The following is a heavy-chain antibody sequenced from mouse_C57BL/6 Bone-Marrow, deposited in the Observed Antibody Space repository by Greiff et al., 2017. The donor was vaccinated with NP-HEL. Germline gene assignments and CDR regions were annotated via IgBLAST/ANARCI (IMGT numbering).Heavy chain of an antibody. D-gene: IGHD2-3*01. CDR1: GFTFSDFY. V-gene: IGHV7-1*01. J-gene: IGHJ4*01. Sequence: EVKVVESGGGLVQSGRSLRLSCATSGFTFSDFYMEWVRQAPGKGLEWIAASRNKANDYTTEYSASVKGRFIVSRDTSQSILYLQMNALRAEDTAIYYCARDAPDGYYVGYAMDYWGQGTSVTVSS. CDR3: ARDAPDGYYVGYAMDY. CDR2: SRNKANDYTT.